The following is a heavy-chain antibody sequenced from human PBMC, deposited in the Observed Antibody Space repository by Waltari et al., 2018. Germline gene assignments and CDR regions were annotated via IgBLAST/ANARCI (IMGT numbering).Heavy chain of an antibody. CDR2: INPNSGGT. CDR3: ARGVRGVNNWFDP. CDR1: GYTFTGYY. V-gene: IGHV1-2*02. Sequence: QVQLVQSGAEVKKPGASVKVFCKASGYTFTGYYMHWVRQAPGQGLEWRGWINPNSGGTTDAQTFQGRVTMTRDTSISTAYMELSRLRSDDTAVYYCARGVRGVNNWFDPWGQGTLVTVSS. J-gene: IGHJ5*02. D-gene: IGHD3-10*01.